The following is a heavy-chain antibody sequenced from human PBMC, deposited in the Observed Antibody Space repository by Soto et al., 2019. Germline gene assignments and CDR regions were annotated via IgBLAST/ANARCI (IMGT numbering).Heavy chain of an antibody. J-gene: IGHJ4*02. V-gene: IGHV1-3*05. CDR3: ARVSGYYLPDY. CDR2: INAGNGNT. D-gene: IGHD5-12*01. Sequence: QVQLVQSGDEEKKPGASVKVSCKASGYTFTNYATHWVRQAPGQRLEWMGWINAGNGNTKYSQKFQGRVTITRDTSASTAYMELSSLRSEDTAVYYCARVSGYYLPDYWGQGTLVTVSS. CDR1: GYTFTNYA.